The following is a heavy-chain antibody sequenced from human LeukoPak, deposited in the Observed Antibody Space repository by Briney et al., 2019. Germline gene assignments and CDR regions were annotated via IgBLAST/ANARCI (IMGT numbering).Heavy chain of an antibody. D-gene: IGHD6-19*01. CDR1: GYTFTGYY. CDR3: ARSGYSSGWELGDYYYYGMDV. V-gene: IGHV1-2*02. Sequence: ASVKVSCKASGYTFTGYYMHWVRQAPGQGLEWMGWINPNSGGTNYAQKFQGRVTMTRDTSISTAYMELSRLRSDDTAVYYCARSGYSSGWELGDYYYYGMDVWGQGTTVAVSS. CDR2: INPNSGGT. J-gene: IGHJ6*02.